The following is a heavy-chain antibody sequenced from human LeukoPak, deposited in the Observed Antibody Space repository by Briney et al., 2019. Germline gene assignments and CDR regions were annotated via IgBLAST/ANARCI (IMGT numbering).Heavy chain of an antibody. CDR3: ARDGYYDFWSGYSWFDP. CDR1: GYIFTDYY. V-gene: IGHV1-2*06. Sequence: GASVKVSCKASGYIFTDYYMHWVRQAPGQGLEWMGRINPNSGGTNYAQKFQGRVTMTRDTSISTAYMELSRLRSDDTAVYYCARDGYYDFWSGYSWFDPWGQGTLVTVSS. CDR2: INPNSGGT. J-gene: IGHJ5*02. D-gene: IGHD3-3*01.